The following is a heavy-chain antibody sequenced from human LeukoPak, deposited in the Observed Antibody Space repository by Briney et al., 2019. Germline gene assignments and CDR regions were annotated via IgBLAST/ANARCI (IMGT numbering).Heavy chain of an antibody. CDR2: IIPIFGTA. D-gene: IGHD6-6*01. J-gene: IGHJ5*02. CDR1: GGTFSSYA. V-gene: IGHV1-69*01. Sequence: SVKVPCKASGGTFSSYAISWVRQAPGQGLEWMGGIIPIFGTANYAQKFQGRVTITADESTSTAYMELSSLRSEDTAVYYCARDLRLIAARNWFDPWGQGTLVTVSS. CDR3: ARDLRLIAARNWFDP.